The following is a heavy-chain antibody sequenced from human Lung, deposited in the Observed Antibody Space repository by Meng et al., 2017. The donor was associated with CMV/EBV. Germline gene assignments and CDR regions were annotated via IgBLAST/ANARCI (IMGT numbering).Heavy chain of an antibody. V-gene: IGHV1-2*02. CDR3: ARRVGGPDAFDI. J-gene: IGHJ3*02. CDR1: GYTLTGYY. D-gene: IGHD3-16*01. Sequence: ASXXVSXKASGYTLTGYYMHWVRQAPGQGLEWMGWINPNSGGTNYAQKFQGRVTMTRDTSISTAYMELSRLRSDDTAVYYCARRVGGPDAFDIWGQETMVTV. CDR2: INPNSGGT.